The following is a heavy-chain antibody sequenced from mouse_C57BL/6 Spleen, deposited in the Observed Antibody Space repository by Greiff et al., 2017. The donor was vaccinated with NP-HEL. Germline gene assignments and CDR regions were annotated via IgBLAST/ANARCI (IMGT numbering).Heavy chain of an antibody. J-gene: IGHJ2*01. CDR1: GYTFTDYE. CDR2: IDPETGGT. Sequence: QVQLQQSGAELVRPGASVTLSCKASGYTFTDYEMHWVKQTPVPGLEWIGAIDPETGGTAYNQKFKGKAILTADKSSSTAYMELRSLTSEDSAVYYCTRLLRPVFDYWGQGTTLTVSS. D-gene: IGHD1-2*01. V-gene: IGHV1-15*01. CDR3: TRLLRPVFDY.